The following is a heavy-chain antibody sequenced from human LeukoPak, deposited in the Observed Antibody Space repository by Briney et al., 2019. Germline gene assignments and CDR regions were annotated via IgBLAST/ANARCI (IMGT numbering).Heavy chain of an antibody. CDR1: GFTVSSNY. CDR3: ARTNYGDYDLYYFDY. J-gene: IGHJ4*02. D-gene: IGHD4-17*01. CDR2: IYSGGST. Sequence: PGGSLRLSCAASGFTVSSNYMSWVRQAPGKGLEWVSVIYSGGSTYYADSVKGRFTISRDNSKNTLYLQMNSLRAEDTAVYYCARTNYGDYDLYYFDYWGQGTLVTVSS. V-gene: IGHV3-53*01.